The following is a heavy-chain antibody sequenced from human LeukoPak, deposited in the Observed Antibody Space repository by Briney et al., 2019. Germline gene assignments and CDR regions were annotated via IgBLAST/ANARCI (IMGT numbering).Heavy chain of an antibody. D-gene: IGHD6-13*01. CDR2: IYTSGST. CDR3: ARGFTRIAAAFDP. Sequence: SETLSLTCTVAGGSISSGSDYWSWIRQPAGKGLEWIGRIYTSGSTNYNPSLKSRVTISVDTSKNQFSLKLSSVTAADTAVYYCARGFTRIAAAFDPWGQGTLVTVSS. CDR1: GGSISSGSDY. V-gene: IGHV4-61*02. J-gene: IGHJ5*02.